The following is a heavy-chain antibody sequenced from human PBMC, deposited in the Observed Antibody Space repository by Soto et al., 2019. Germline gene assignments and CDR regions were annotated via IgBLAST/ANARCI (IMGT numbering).Heavy chain of an antibody. CDR2: IYYTGST. CDR1: SGSISTYY. D-gene: IGHD7-27*01. CDR3: AGAPNWDYFXF. J-gene: IGHJ4*02. V-gene: IGHV4-59*01. Sequence: SETLSLTCTVSSGSISTYYWSWIRQPPGKGLEWIGYIYYTGSTNYNPSLKTRVAISMDTSKNQFSLNLSSVTAADTAVYYCAGAPNWDYFXFWGLGTLVTVSS.